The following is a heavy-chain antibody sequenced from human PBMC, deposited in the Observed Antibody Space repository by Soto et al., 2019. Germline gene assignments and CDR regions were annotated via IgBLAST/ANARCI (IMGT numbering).Heavy chain of an antibody. Sequence: PGGSLRLSCAASGFTFSNAWMNWVRQAPGKGLEWVGRIKSKTDGGTTDYAAPVKGRFTISRDDSKNTLYLQMNSLKTEDTAVYYCAKWDIVLVPAAPKSPYYYYGMDVWGQGTTVTVSS. CDR1: GFTFSNAW. CDR3: AKWDIVLVPAAPKSPYYYYGMDV. D-gene: IGHD2-2*01. CDR2: IKSKTDGGTT. V-gene: IGHV3-15*07. J-gene: IGHJ6*02.